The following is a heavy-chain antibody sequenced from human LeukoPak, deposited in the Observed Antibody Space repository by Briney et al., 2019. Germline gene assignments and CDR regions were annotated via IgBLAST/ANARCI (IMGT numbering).Heavy chain of an antibody. CDR2: IYYSGST. D-gene: IGHD6-19*01. CDR1: GGSISSYY. J-gene: IGHJ4*02. CDR3: ASASASGWPVPFFDY. Sequence: SETLSLTCTVSGGSISSYYWNWIRQPPGKGLEWIWYIYYSGSTNYNPSLKSRVTISVDTYKHQFSLKLSSVTAADTAVYYCASASASGWPVPFFDYWGQGTLVTVSS. V-gene: IGHV4-59*01.